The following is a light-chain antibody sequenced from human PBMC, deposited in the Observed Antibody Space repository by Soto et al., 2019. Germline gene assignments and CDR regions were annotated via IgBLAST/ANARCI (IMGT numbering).Light chain of an antibody. V-gene: IGLV2-14*01. Sequence: VLTQPASVSGSPGRSITISCTGASSDVGGYNYVSWYQQHPGKAPKLMIYDVSNRPSGVSNRFSGSKSGNTASLTISGLQAEDEADYYCSSYTSSSTPLYVFGTGT. CDR2: DVS. CDR1: SSDVGGYNY. CDR3: SSYTSSSTPLYV. J-gene: IGLJ1*01.